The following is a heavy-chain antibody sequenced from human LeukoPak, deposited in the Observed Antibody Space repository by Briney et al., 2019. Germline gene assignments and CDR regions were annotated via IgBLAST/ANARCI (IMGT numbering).Heavy chain of an antibody. J-gene: IGHJ4*02. D-gene: IGHD1-1*01. V-gene: IGHV1-2*04. Sequence: ASVKVSCKASGYTFTGYYMHWVRQAPGQGLEWMGWINPNSGGTNCAQKFQGWVTMTRDTSISTAYMELSRLRSDDTAVYYCAGRVQSKKFDYWGQGTLVTVSS. CDR3: AGRVQSKKFDY. CDR1: GYTFTGYY. CDR2: INPNSGGT.